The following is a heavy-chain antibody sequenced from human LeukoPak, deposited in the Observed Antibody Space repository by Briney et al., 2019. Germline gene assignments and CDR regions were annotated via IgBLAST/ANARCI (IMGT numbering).Heavy chain of an antibody. Sequence: SETLSLTCAVYGGSFSGYYWSWIRQPPGKGLEWIGEINHSGSTNYNPSLKSRVTMSVDTSKNQFSLSLRSVTAADTAVYYCARVRYEGFDPWGQGTLVTVSS. CDR1: GGSFSGYY. D-gene: IGHD1-1*01. V-gene: IGHV4-34*01. CDR2: INHSGST. CDR3: ARVRYEGFDP. J-gene: IGHJ5*02.